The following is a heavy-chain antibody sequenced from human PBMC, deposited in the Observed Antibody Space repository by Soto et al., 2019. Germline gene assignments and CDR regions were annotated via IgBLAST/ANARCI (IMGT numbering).Heavy chain of an antibody. CDR1: GFTFSSYA. CDR3: ANIAARPYYYYYGMDV. CDR2: ISGSGGST. J-gene: IGHJ6*02. D-gene: IGHD6-6*01. Sequence: GESLKISCAASGFTFSSYAMSWVRQAPGKGLEWVSAISGSGGSTYYADSVKGRFTISRDNSKNTLYLQMNSLRAEDTAVYYCANIAARPYYYYYGMDVWGQGTTVTVSS. V-gene: IGHV3-23*01.